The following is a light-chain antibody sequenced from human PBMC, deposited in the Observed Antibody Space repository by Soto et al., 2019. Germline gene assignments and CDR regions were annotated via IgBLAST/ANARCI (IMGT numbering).Light chain of an antibody. CDR3: QQYNNWPLT. CDR1: QSVSSN. V-gene: IGKV3-15*01. CDR2: GAS. J-gene: IGKJ4*01. Sequence: EIVLTQSPGTLSLSPGERGTLSCRASQSVSSNLAWYQQKPGQAPRLLIYGASTRATGIPARLSGSGSGTEFTLTISSLQSEDFAVYYCQQYNNWPLTFGGGTKVEIK.